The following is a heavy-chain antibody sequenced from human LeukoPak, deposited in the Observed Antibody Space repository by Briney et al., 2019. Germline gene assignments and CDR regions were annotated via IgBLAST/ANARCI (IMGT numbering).Heavy chain of an antibody. J-gene: IGHJ5*02. CDR3: AKDPYRVVVATGNYLDP. Sequence: GGSLRLSCAASGFAFSYCGMHWVRHAPGKGLEWVAVISHDGSNIHYGDFVKGRFTISRDNSKDTVYLQMNNLRAEDTAVYYCAKDPYRVVVATGNYLDPWGQGTLVTVSA. CDR1: GFAFSYCG. V-gene: IGHV3-30*18. D-gene: IGHD2-15*01. CDR2: ISHDGSNI.